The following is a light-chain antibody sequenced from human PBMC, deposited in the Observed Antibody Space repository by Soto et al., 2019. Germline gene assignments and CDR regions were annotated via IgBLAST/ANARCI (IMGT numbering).Light chain of an antibody. Sequence: DIFTITCRASQSISSYLNWYQQKPGKAPKLLIFDASNLESGVPSRFSGSGSGTEFTLTLRSLQPEDFGIYDCQPYENYWTFCPVTKVDIK. CDR2: DAS. CDR1: QSISSY. V-gene: IGKV1-5*01. CDR3: QPYENYWT. J-gene: IGKJ1*01.